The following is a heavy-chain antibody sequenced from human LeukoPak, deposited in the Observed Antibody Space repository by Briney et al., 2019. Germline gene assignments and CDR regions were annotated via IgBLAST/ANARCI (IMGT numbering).Heavy chain of an antibody. D-gene: IGHD3-22*01. CDR1: GYTFTSYG. V-gene: IGHV1-18*01. J-gene: IGHJ4*02. CDR3: ARSPELIEYYYDSSGYYYKFGHFDY. Sequence: GASVKVSCKASGYTFTSYGISWVRQAPGQGLEWMGWISAYNGNTNYAQKLQGRVTMTTDTSTSTAYMELRSLRSDDTAVYYCARSPELIEYYYDSSGYYYKFGHFDYWGQGTLVTVSS. CDR2: ISAYNGNT.